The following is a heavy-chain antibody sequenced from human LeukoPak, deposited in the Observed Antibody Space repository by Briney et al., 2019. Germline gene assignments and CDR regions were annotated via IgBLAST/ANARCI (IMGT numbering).Heavy chain of an antibody. CDR2: INHSGST. CDR3: ARGVAFDY. D-gene: IGHD5-12*01. Sequence: SETLSLTCAVYGGSFSGYYWSWIRQPPGKGLEWIGEINHSGSTNYNPSLKSRVTISVDTSKNQFSLKLSSVTAADTAVYYCARGVAFDYWGQGTLVTVSS. CDR1: GGSFSGYY. J-gene: IGHJ4*02. V-gene: IGHV4-34*01.